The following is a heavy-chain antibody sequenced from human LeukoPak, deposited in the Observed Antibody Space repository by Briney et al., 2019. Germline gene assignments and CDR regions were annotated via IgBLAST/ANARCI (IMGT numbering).Heavy chain of an antibody. CDR1: GYTFNVHY. Sequence: GASVKVSCKASGYTFNVHYIHWVRQAPGQGLEWMGWINPNNGGTKYAQKFQDRVTMTRDTSISTVYMDVSRLRSDDTAVYYCAREVYYYYYMDVWGKGTTVTVSS. J-gene: IGHJ6*03. V-gene: IGHV1-2*02. CDR2: INPNNGGT. CDR3: AREVYYYYYMDV.